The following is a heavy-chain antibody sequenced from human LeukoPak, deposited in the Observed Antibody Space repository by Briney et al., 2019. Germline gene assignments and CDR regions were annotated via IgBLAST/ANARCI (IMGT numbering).Heavy chain of an antibody. CDR1: GFTFSSYA. V-gene: IGHV3-30-3*01. J-gene: IGHJ4*02. CDR3: AKDRRGPFSYFDY. CDR2: ISYDGSNK. Sequence: GGSLRLSCAASGFTFSSYAMHWVRQAPGKGLEWVAVISYDGSNKYYADSVKGPFTISRDNSKNTLYLQMNSLRAEDTAVYYCAKDRRGPFSYFDYWGQGTLVTVSS. D-gene: IGHD3-10*01.